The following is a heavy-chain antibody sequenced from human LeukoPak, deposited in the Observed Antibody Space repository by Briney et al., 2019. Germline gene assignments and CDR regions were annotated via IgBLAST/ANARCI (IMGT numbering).Heavy chain of an antibody. CDR3: ARPGLAAAEGRYFDL. CDR2: INHSGST. CDR1: GGSFSGYY. V-gene: IGHV4-34*01. J-gene: IGHJ2*01. D-gene: IGHD6-13*01. Sequence: SETLSLTCAVYGGSFSGYYWSWIRQPPGKGLEWIGEINHSGSTNYNPSLKSRVTISVDTSKNQFSLKLSSVTAADTAVYYCARPGLAAAEGRYFDLWGRGTLVTVSS.